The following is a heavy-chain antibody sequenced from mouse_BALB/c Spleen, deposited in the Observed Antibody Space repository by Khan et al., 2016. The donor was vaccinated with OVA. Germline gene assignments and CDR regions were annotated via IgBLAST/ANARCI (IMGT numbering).Heavy chain of an antibody. Sequence: DLVKPGASVKLSCKASGYTFTSYWLNWIKQRPGQGLEWIGHIAPGSGSTYYNEMFKGMATLTVDTSSSTAYIQLSSLSSEASAVYFCARSNYNGRSLDAMDYWGQGTSVTVSS. CDR1: GYTFTSYW. D-gene: IGHD1-1*01. CDR2: IAPGSGST. V-gene: IGHV1S41*01. J-gene: IGHJ4*01. CDR3: ARSNYNGRSLDAMDY.